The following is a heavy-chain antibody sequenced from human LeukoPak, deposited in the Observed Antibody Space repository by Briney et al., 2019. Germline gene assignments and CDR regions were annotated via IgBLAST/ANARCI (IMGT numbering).Heavy chain of an antibody. CDR3: AREGDMTPFDY. CDR2: IIPILGIA. Sequence: GASVKVSCKASGGTFSSYTISWVRQAPGQGLEWMGRIIPILGIANYAQKFQGRVTITADKSTSTAYMELSRLRSEDTAVYYCAREGDMTPFDYWGQGTLVTVSS. CDR1: GGTFSSYT. V-gene: IGHV1-69*04. J-gene: IGHJ4*01.